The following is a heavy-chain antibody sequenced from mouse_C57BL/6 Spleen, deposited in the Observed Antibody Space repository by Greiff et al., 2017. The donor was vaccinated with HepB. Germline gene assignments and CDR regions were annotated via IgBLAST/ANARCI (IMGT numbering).Heavy chain of an antibody. V-gene: IGHV1-64*01. CDR2: IHPNSGST. J-gene: IGHJ2*01. Sequence: VQLQQPGAELVKPGASVKLSCKASGYTFTSYWMHWVKQRPGQGLERIGMIHPNSGSTNYNEKIKSKATLTVDKSSSTAYMQLSSLTSEDSAVYYCARGGLRYFDYWGQGTTLTVSS. CDR3: ARGGLRYFDY. D-gene: IGHD2-4*01. CDR1: GYTFTSYW.